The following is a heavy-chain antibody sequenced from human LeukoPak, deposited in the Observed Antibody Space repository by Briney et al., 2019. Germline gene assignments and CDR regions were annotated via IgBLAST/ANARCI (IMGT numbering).Heavy chain of an antibody. J-gene: IGHJ4*02. Sequence: GGSLTLSCAASGFTFSNYAMHWVRQAPGKGPEWLAYIRYDGSSKYYADFVKGRFTISRDYSKNTLYLHMNSLRAEDTAVYYCARDQAGSGHYADYWGQGALVTVSS. CDR2: IRYDGSSK. CDR3: ARDQAGSGHYADY. V-gene: IGHV3-30*02. D-gene: IGHD3-10*01. CDR1: GFTFSNYA.